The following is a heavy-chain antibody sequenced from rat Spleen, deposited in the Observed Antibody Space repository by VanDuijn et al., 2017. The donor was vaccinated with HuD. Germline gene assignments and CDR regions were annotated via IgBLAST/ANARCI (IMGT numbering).Heavy chain of an antibody. CDR3: AREDPHYWYFDF. V-gene: IGHV2-45*01. Sequence: QVQLMESGPGLVQPSETLSLTCTVSGFSLTRYNVHWVRQPPGKGLEWMGVMWSGGNTDYHSALKSRLSISRDTSKNQVFLKMNSLKTEDTGVYYCAREDPHYWYFDFWGPGTMVTVSS. CDR2: MWSGGNT. D-gene: IGHD3-8*01. J-gene: IGHJ1*01. CDR1: GFSLTRYN.